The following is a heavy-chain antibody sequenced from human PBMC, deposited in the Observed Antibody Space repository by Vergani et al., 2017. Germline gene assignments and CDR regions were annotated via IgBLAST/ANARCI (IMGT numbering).Heavy chain of an antibody. Sequence: QVQLVQSGAEVKKPGASVKVSCKASGYTFTSYDINWVRQATGQGLEWMGWMNPNSGNTGYAQKFQGRVTITRNTSISTAYMELSSLRSEDTAVYYCARVLNGDLPFYYYGMDVWGQGTTVTVSS. CDR3: ARVLNGDLPFYYYGMDV. CDR2: MNPNSGNT. V-gene: IGHV1-8*03. CDR1: GYTFTSYD. D-gene: IGHD4-17*01. J-gene: IGHJ6*02.